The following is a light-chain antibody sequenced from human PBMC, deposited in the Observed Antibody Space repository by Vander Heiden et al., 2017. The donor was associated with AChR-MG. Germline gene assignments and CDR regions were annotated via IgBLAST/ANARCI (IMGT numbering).Light chain of an antibody. Sequence: DIQMTQSPSSLSASVGDRVTITCRASQAINNYLAWYQQKPGKVPKLLIYAASTLQSGVPSRFSGSGSGTHFTLTISSLQPEDVATYYCQKDDSAPQTFGQGTKVEIK. CDR1: QAINNY. CDR2: AAS. J-gene: IGKJ1*01. CDR3: QKDDSAPQT. V-gene: IGKV1-27*01.